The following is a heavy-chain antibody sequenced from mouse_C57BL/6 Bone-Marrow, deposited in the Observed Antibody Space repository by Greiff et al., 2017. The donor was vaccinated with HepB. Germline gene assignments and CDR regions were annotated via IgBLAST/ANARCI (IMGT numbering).Heavy chain of an antibody. Sequence: LQQPGAELVKPGASVKLSCKASGYTFTSYWMHWVKQRPGQGLEWIGMIHPNSGSTNYNEKFKSKATLTVDKSSSTAYMQLSSLTSEDSAVYYCARRGYSNWNYFDYWGQGTTLTVSS. D-gene: IGHD2-5*01. CDR3: ARRGYSNWNYFDY. CDR2: IHPNSGST. J-gene: IGHJ2*01. CDR1: GYTFTSYW. V-gene: IGHV1-64*01.